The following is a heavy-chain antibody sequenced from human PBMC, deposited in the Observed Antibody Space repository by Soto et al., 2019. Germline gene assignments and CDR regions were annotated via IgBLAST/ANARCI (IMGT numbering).Heavy chain of an antibody. J-gene: IGHJ6*03. CDR1: GGSFSGYY. CDR2: INHSGST. D-gene: IGHD2-15*01. V-gene: IGHV4-34*01. CDR3: ARLNIVVVVAATPGSLGYMDV. Sequence: PSETLSLTCAVYGGSFSGYYWSWIRQPPGKGLEWIGEINHSGSTNYNPSLKSRVTISVDTSKNQFSLRLSSVTAADTAVYYCARLNIVVVVAATPGSLGYMDVWGKGTTVTVSS.